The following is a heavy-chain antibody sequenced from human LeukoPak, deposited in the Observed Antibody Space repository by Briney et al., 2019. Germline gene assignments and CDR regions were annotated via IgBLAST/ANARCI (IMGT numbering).Heavy chain of an antibody. D-gene: IGHD2-21*02. J-gene: IGHJ4*02. Sequence: GGSLRLSCAASGFSFRTYEMNWVRQTPGKGLDWLSYISSIGNTVHYADSVKGRFTISRDNAKDSLYLQMNSLRAEDTGVYYCARDPDVSCGGDCYSGYFDYRGLGTPVTVSS. CDR3: ARDPDVSCGGDCYSGYFDY. CDR2: ISSIGNTV. CDR1: GFSFRTYE. V-gene: IGHV3-48*03.